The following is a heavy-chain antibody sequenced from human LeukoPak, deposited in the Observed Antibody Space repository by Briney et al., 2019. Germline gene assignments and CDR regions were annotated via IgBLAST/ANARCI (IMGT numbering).Heavy chain of an antibody. Sequence: SVKVSCKASGGTFGSYAISWVRQAPGQGLEWMGGIIPIFGTANYAQKFQGRVTITADESTSTAYMELSSLRSEDTAVYYCARARGYSYGLIDYWGQGTLVTVSS. V-gene: IGHV1-69*01. CDR3: ARARGYSYGLIDY. D-gene: IGHD5-18*01. CDR2: IIPIFGTA. J-gene: IGHJ4*02. CDR1: GGTFGSYA.